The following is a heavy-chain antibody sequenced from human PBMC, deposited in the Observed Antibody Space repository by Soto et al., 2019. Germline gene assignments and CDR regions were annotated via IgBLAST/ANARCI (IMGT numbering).Heavy chain of an antibody. CDR2: IYTSGST. Sequence: LSLTCTVSRGSISSYYWSWVRQPAGKGLEWIGRIYTSGSTNYNPSLKSRVTMSVDTSKNQFSLKLSSVTAADTAVYYCARIIGDNWNYFYGMDVWGQGTTVTVSS. CDR1: RGSISSYY. J-gene: IGHJ6*02. V-gene: IGHV4-4*07. CDR3: ARIIGDNWNYFYGMDV. D-gene: IGHD1-20*01.